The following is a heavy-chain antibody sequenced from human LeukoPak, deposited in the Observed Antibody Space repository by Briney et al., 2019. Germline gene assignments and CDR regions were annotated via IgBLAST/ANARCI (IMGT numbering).Heavy chain of an antibody. Sequence: GGSLRLSCAASGFTFSSYAMSWVRQAPGKGLEWVSAISGSGGSTYYADSVKGRFTISRDNSKNTLYLQMNSLRTEDTAVYYCAKDRAYGSGIPGYWGQGTLVTVSS. J-gene: IGHJ4*02. D-gene: IGHD3-10*01. V-gene: IGHV3-23*01. CDR2: ISGSGGST. CDR1: GFTFSSYA. CDR3: AKDRAYGSGIPGY.